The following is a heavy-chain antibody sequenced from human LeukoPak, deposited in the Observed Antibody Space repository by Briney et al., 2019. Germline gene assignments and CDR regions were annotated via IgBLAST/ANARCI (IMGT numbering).Heavy chain of an antibody. CDR3: ARGYYDILTGYYIPSRLFDC. Sequence: SETLSLTCAVSGGSISSSNWWSWVRQPPGKGLEWIGEIYHSGSTNYNPSLKSRVTISVDKSKNQFSLKLSSVTAADTAVYYCARGYYDILTGYYIPSRLFDCWGQGTLVTVSS. J-gene: IGHJ4*02. CDR1: GGSISSSNW. CDR2: IYHSGST. D-gene: IGHD3-9*01. V-gene: IGHV4-4*02.